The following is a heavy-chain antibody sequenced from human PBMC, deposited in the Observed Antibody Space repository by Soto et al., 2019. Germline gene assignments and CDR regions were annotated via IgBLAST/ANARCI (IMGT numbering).Heavy chain of an antibody. Sequence: QVRLVESGGGLVKPGGSLRLSCAASGFTFSDYYMSWIRQAPGKGLEWVSYITNSGTIYYADSAKGRFTISRDNAKNLLFLQMNSLRAEDTALYYGARDWNSNDWGQGTLVTVSS. D-gene: IGHD1-7*01. V-gene: IGHV3-11*01. CDR3: ARDWNSND. J-gene: IGHJ4*02. CDR1: GFTFSDYY. CDR2: ITNSGTI.